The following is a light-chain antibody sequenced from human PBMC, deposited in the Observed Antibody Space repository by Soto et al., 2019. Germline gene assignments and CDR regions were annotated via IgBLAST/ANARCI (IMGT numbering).Light chain of an antibody. J-gene: IGKJ4*01. Sequence: DIQMTQSPSSLSASAGDRVTITCQASQDITTYLNWYQQKPGKAPKLLIYHAYDVETGVPSRFSGSGSGTDFTFTISSLQPEDVATYYCQQYDNLPLTFGGGTTVEI. V-gene: IGKV1-33*01. CDR2: HAY. CDR1: QDITTY. CDR3: QQYDNLPLT.